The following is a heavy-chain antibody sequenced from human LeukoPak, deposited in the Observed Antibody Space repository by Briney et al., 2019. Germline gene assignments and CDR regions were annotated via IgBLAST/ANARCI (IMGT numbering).Heavy chain of an antibody. CDR1: GGSISSYY. V-gene: IGHV4-59*08. CDR3: ARGDYSSSWYEYNWFDP. D-gene: IGHD6-13*01. J-gene: IGHJ5*02. CDR2: IYYSGST. Sequence: PSETLSLTCTVSGGSISSYYWSWIRQPPGKGLEWIGYIYYSGSTKYNPSLKSRVTISVDTSKNQFSLKLSSVTAADTAVYYCARGDYSSSWYEYNWFDPWGQGTLVTVSS.